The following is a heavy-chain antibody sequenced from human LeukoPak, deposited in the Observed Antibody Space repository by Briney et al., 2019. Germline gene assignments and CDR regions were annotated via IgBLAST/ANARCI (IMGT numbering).Heavy chain of an antibody. CDR1: GFSLSTSGVG. Sequence: ESGPTLVNPTQTLTLTCTFSGFSLSTSGVGMGWIRQPPGKALEWLALIYWNDDKRYSPSLKSRLTITKDTSKNQVVLTMTNMDPVDTATYYCAHSDSITMVRGVIRNWFDPWGQGTLVTVSS. V-gene: IGHV2-5*01. CDR2: IYWNDDK. CDR3: AHSDSITMVRGVIRNWFDP. J-gene: IGHJ5*02. D-gene: IGHD3-10*01.